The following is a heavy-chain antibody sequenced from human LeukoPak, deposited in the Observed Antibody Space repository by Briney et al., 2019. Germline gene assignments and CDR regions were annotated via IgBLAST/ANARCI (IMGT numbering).Heavy chain of an antibody. J-gene: IGHJ6*03. CDR2: IYYSGST. CDR1: GGSISSYY. Sequence: SETLSLTCTVAGGSISSYYWSWIRQPPGKALEWIGYIYYSGSTNYNPSLKSRVTISADTSKNQFSLKLSSVTAADTAVYYCARRQGTNWGAFYYYYMDVWGKGATVTVSS. D-gene: IGHD7-27*01. V-gene: IGHV4-59*08. CDR3: ARRQGTNWGAFYYYYMDV.